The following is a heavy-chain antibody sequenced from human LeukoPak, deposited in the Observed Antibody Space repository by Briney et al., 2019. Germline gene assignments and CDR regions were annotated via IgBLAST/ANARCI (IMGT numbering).Heavy chain of an antibody. D-gene: IGHD6-13*01. CDR2: MNPNSGNT. Sequence: GSVKVSCKASGYTFTSYDINWVRQATGQGLEWMGCMNPNSGNTGYAQKFQGRVTMTSNTSISTAYMELSSLRSEDTAVYYCARVLYSSSWYGDYNWFDPWGQGTLVTVSS. CDR3: ARVLYSSSWYGDYNWFDP. V-gene: IGHV1-8*01. CDR1: GYTFTSYD. J-gene: IGHJ5*02.